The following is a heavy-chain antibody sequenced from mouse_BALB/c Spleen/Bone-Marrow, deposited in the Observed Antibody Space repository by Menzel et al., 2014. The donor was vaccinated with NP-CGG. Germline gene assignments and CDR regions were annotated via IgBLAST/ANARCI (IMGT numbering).Heavy chain of an antibody. CDR1: GFTFSNYG. CDR2: ISSGGTYT. V-gene: IGHV5-6*02. Sequence: EVKLMESGGDLVKPGGSLKLSCAASGFTFSNYGMSWVRQIPDKRLERVATISSGGTYTFYPDSVKGRFTISRDNTKNTLTLQMTSLKSEDTAMYYCARRRDYDYFDYWGQGTTLTVSS. J-gene: IGHJ2*01. D-gene: IGHD2-4*01. CDR3: ARRRDYDYFDY.